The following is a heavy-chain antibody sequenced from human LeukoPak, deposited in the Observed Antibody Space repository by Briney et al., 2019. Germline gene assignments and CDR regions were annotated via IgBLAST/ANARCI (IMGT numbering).Heavy chain of an antibody. J-gene: IGHJ4*02. CDR2: IRGNGATT. Sequence: GGSLRLSCAASGITFSSHAMTWVRQAPGKGLEWVAAIRGNGATTDYADSVKGRFTISRDNSKSTLYLQMNSLRAEDTAVYYCAEAYHDSGCLIDYWGQGTLVTVSS. CDR3: AEAYHDSGCLIDY. D-gene: IGHD6-19*01. V-gene: IGHV3-23*01. CDR1: GITFSSHA.